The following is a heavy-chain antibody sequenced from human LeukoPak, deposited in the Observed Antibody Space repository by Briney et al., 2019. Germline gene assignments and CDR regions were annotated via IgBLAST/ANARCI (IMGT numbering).Heavy chain of an antibody. CDR3: ARESRNITIFGVVIHYYYYMDV. J-gene: IGHJ6*03. CDR2: IYHSGST. CDR1: GYSISSGYY. Sequence: PSETLSLTCTVSGYSISSGYYWGWIRQPPGKRLEWIGSIYHSGSTYYNPSLKSRVTISVDTSKNQFSLKLSSVTAADTAVYYCARESRNITIFGVVIHYYYYMDVWGKGTTVTVSS. V-gene: IGHV4-38-2*02. D-gene: IGHD3-3*01.